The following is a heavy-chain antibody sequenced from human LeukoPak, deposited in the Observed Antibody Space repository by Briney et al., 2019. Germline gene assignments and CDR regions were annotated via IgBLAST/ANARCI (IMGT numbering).Heavy chain of an antibody. D-gene: IGHD1-26*01. J-gene: IGHJ5*02. CDR2: ISSSGSTI. Sequence: GGSLRLSCAASGFTFSDYYMSWIRQAPGEGLEWVSYISSSGSTIYYADSVKGRFTISRDNAKNSLYLQMDSLRAEDTAVYYCARVTGATTHWFDAWGEGTLVTVSS. CDR3: ARVTGATTHWFDA. CDR1: GFTFSDYY. V-gene: IGHV3-11*01.